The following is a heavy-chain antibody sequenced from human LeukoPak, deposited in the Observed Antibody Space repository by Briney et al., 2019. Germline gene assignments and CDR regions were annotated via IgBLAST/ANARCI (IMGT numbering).Heavy chain of an antibody. CDR2: INQDGNEK. CDR3: ARDFRNAGDY. V-gene: IGHV3-7*01. CDR1: GFTFSTYW. J-gene: IGHJ4*02. Sequence: GGSLRLSCAASGFTFSTYWINWVRQAPGKGLEWVAVINQDGNEKYYVDSVRGRFTISRDNAKSSLYLQMNSLRAEDTAVYYCARDFRNAGDYWGQGTLVTVSS.